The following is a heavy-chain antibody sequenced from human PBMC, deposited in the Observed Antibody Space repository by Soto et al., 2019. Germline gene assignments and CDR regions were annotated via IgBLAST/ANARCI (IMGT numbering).Heavy chain of an antibody. CDR1: GGTFSSYA. CDR3: AIYYRRRPYCSGGSRYSVSAFDI. D-gene: IGHD2-15*01. Sequence: SVKVSCKASGGTFSSYAISWVRQAPGQGLEWMGGIIPIFGTANYAQKFQGRVTITADESTSTAYMELSSLRSEDTALYYCAIYYRRRPYCSGGSRYSVSAFDIWGQGTMVTVSS. J-gene: IGHJ3*02. CDR2: IIPIFGTA. V-gene: IGHV1-69*13.